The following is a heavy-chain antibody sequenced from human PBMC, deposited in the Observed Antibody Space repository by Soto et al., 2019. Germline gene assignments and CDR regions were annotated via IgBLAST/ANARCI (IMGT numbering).Heavy chain of an antibody. J-gene: IGHJ6*02. CDR3: ARVYSSSWYVPYYYGIDV. CDR1: GGSYPNHD. V-gene: IGHV1-69*06. CDR2: IIPIFGTA. D-gene: IGHD6-13*01. Sequence: VQVACKCRGGSYPNHDISWVRQAQGQGRDGMGGIIPIFGTANYAQKFQGRVTITADKSPSTAYMELSSLRSEDTAVYYCARVYSSSWYVPYYYGIDVCRQGTTVTLSS.